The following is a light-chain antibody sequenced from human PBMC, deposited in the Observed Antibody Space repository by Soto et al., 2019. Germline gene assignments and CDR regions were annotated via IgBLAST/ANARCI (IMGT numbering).Light chain of an antibody. J-gene: IGKJ3*01. CDR3: QKCNSAPFT. CDR1: QGISNY. CDR2: AAF. V-gene: IGKV1-27*01. Sequence: DIQMTQSPSSLSASVGDRVTITCRASQGISNYLAWYQQKPGRVPKLLIYAAFTLQPGVPSRFSGSGSGTDFTLTISSLQPEDVATYYCQKCNSAPFTFGPGTKVDIK.